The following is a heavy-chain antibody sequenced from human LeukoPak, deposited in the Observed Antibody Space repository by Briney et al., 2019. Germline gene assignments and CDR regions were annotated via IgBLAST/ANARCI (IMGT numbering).Heavy chain of an antibody. Sequence: SETLSLTCTVSGGSISSSNYYWGWIRQPPGKGLEWLGSISYSGSTNYDPSLKSRVTISVDTSKNQFSLKLRSVTAADTAVYYCARHAYYDFWSGYYTSDYFDYWGQGTLVTVSS. D-gene: IGHD3-3*01. J-gene: IGHJ4*02. CDR3: ARHAYYDFWSGYYTSDYFDY. CDR2: ISYSGST. CDR1: GGSISSSNYY. V-gene: IGHV4-39*01.